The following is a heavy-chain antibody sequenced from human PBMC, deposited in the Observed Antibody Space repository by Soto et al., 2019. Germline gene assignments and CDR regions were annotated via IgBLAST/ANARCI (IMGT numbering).Heavy chain of an antibody. CDR3: AMEGYSYRYIEY. D-gene: IGHD5-18*01. V-gene: IGHV4-4*02. CDR2: IYHSGSI. J-gene: IGHJ4*02. CDR1: GGSISSDNW. Sequence: QVQLQESGPGLVKPSGTLSLTCAVSGGSISSDNWWSWVRQPPGKGLEWIGEIYHSGSINYNPSLESRVTISVDKSKNQFSLKLTSVTAADTAVYYCAMEGYSYRYIEYWGQGTLVTVSS.